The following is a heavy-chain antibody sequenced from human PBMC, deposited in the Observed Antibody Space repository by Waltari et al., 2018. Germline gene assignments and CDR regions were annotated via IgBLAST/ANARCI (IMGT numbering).Heavy chain of an antibody. V-gene: IGHV4-4*02. J-gene: IGHJ4*02. Sequence: QVQLQESCQGLVKPSGTLSLTCAVSGDSISGNYWWSWFRQSPEKGLEWIGQVHHSGKTHYNPSLQSRVTISVDKPKNQFSLNLNSVTAADTAVYYCAGDRAIGLFFDYWGRGTLVTVSS. CDR3: AGDRAIGLFFDY. D-gene: IGHD2-2*01. CDR1: GDSISGNYW. CDR2: VHHSGKT.